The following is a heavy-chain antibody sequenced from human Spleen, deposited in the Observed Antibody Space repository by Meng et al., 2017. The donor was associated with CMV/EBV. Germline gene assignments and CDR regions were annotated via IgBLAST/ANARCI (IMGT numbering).Heavy chain of an antibody. CDR2: MNPNSGNT. Sequence: ASVKVSCKASGYIFTDYFIHWVRQAPGQGLEWMGWMNPNSGNTGYAQKFQGRVTITRNTSISTAYMELSSLRSEDTAVYYCARGRSRSVWGQGTLVTVSS. J-gene: IGHJ4*02. V-gene: IGHV1-8*03. CDR3: ARGRSRSV. CDR1: GYIFTDYF.